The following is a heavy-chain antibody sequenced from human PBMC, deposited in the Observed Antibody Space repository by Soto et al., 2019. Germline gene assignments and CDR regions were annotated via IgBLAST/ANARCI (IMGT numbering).Heavy chain of an antibody. D-gene: IGHD6-25*01. V-gene: IGHV4-59*01. CDR1: GGSISSYY. J-gene: IGHJ3*02. Sequence: QVQLQESGPGLVKPSETLSLTCTVSGGSISSYYWSWIRQPPGKGLEWIGYIYYSGSTNYNPSLKSRVTISVDTSKNQFALKLSSVTAADTAGYYCARAAFRSHDAFDIWGQGTMVTVSS. CDR3: ARAAFRSHDAFDI. CDR2: IYYSGST.